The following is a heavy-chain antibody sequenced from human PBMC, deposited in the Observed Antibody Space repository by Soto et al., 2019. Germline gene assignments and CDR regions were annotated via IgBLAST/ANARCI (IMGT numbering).Heavy chain of an antibody. Sequence: QVQLVQSGSELRKPGASVKVSCKASGYTFTSNSITWVRQAPGQGLEWMGWISTSSGNTKFAQKFQGRVTLTTDTTTRTAYMELTSLRSDDMAVYYCARGGGYAVDYWGQGTLVTVST. J-gene: IGHJ4*02. CDR1: GYTFTSNS. V-gene: IGHV1-18*03. D-gene: IGHD5-12*01. CDR2: ISTSSGNT. CDR3: ARGGGYAVDY.